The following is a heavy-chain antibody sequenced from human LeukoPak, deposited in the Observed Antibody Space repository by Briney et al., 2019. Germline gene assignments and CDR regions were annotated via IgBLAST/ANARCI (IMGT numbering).Heavy chain of an antibody. V-gene: IGHV4-59*08. J-gene: IGHJ4*02. CDR3: ARQGSVYGLGDY. CDR2: IDYTGST. Sequence: SETLSLTCTVSGGPISSYYWSWVRQPPGKGLEWIGYIDYTGSTNYNPSLKSRVTISVDTSKNQFSLKLSSVTAADTAVYYCARQGSVYGLGDYWGQGTLVTVSS. D-gene: IGHD2-8*01. CDR1: GGPISSYY.